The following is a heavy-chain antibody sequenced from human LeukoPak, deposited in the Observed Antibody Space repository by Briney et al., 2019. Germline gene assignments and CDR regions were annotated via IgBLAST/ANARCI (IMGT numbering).Heavy chain of an antibody. CDR3: ARVGRLEAHDY. J-gene: IGHJ4*02. Sequence: PSETLSLTCTVSGGSISSYYWSWIRQPPGKGLEWIGYIYYSGSTNYNPSLKSRVTISVDTSKNQFSLKLSSVTAADTAVYYCARVGRLEAHDYWGQGTLVTASS. CDR1: GGSISSYY. CDR2: IYYSGST. V-gene: IGHV4-59*01. D-gene: IGHD3-3*01.